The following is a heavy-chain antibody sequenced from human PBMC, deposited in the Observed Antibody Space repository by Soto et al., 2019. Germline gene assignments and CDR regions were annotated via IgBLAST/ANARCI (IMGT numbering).Heavy chain of an antibody. D-gene: IGHD3-3*01. CDR3: KGGFGVNRS. CDR1: GFTVSNNY. V-gene: IGHV3-66*01. CDR2: IYSGGAI. J-gene: IGHJ5*02. Sequence: EVQLVESGGGLVQPGGSLRLSCAASGFTVSNNYMGWVRQAPGEGLEWVSLIYSGGAIYYADYVRGRFTISRDNSRNKVHLNISSLRDAATAVYYCKGGFGVNRSWGQGTLVTVSS.